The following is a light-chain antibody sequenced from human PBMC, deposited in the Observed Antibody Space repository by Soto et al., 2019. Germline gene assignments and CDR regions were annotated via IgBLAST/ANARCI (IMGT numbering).Light chain of an antibody. V-gene: IGLV2-14*01. CDR2: EVS. CDR3: SSYAGDTPDI. J-gene: IGLJ1*01. Sequence: QSVLTQPASVSGSPGQSITISCTGTSSDVGGYNYVSWYQQHPGKAPKLMIYEVSNRPSGVSNRFSGSKSGNTASLTISGLQAEDEADYYCSSYAGDTPDIFGTGTKLTVL. CDR1: SSDVGGYNY.